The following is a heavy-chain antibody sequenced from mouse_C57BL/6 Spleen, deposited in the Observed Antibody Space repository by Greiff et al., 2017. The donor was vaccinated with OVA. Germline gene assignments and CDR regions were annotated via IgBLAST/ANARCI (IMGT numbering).Heavy chain of an antibody. CDR1: GYSFTDYN. CDR3: AREGTDEAMDY. CDR2: INPTYGTT. J-gene: IGHJ4*01. D-gene: IGHD3-3*01. V-gene: IGHV1-39*01. Sequence: EVQLQQSGPELVKPGASVKISCKASGYSFTDYNMNWVKQSNGQSLEWIGVINPTYGTTSYNQQFKGKATLTVDQSSSTAYMQLHSLTAEDSAVDYCAREGTDEAMDYWGQGTSVTGSS.